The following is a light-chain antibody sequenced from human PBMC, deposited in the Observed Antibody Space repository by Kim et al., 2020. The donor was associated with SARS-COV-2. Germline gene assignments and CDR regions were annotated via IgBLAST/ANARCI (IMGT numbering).Light chain of an antibody. J-gene: IGLJ3*02. CDR2: GKN. V-gene: IGLV3-19*01. Sequence: ALGQTVRITCQGDSLRKYYASWYQQQPGQAPVLVLFGKNNRPSGIPDRFSGSKSGNTASLTITGAQAEDEADYYCNSRDSSGNHLVFGGGTQLTVL. CDR1: SLRKYY. CDR3: NSRDSSGNHLV.